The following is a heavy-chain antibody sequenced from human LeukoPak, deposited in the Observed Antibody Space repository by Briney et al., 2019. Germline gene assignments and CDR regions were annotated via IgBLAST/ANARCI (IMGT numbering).Heavy chain of an antibody. CDR3: ARGADILTGYYYYGMDV. Sequence: SETLSLTWTVSGGSISRYYWSWIRQPPGKGLEWIGCIYYSGSTNYNPSLKSRVTISVDTSKNQFSLKLSSVTAADTAVYYCARGADILTGYYYYGMDVWGQGTTVTVSS. CDR2: IYYSGST. D-gene: IGHD3-9*01. CDR1: GGSISRYY. V-gene: IGHV4-59*01. J-gene: IGHJ6*02.